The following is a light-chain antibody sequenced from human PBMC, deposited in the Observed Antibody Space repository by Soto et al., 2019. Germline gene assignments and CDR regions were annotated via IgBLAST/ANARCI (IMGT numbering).Light chain of an antibody. V-gene: IGKV3-15*01. Sequence: EIVMTQSPATLSVSPGERATLSCRASQSVSGNLAWYQQKPGQAPRLLIYGASTRATGIPARFSGSGSGTEFTLTISSLQPEDIATYYCQQYDNLPPYTFGQGTKLEIK. CDR1: QSVSGN. J-gene: IGKJ2*01. CDR2: GAS. CDR3: QQYDNLPPYT.